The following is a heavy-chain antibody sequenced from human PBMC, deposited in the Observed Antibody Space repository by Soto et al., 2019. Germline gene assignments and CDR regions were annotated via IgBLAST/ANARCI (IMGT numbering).Heavy chain of an antibody. CDR3: ARFNWYFDL. CDR2: IYYSGST. V-gene: IGHV4-59*08. Sequence: SETPSITCTVHGCSISSSYWSWIRQPPGKGLEWIGYIYYSGSTNYNPSLKSRVTISVDTSKNQFSLKLSSVTAADTAVYYCARFNWYFDLWGRGTLVTVS. CDR1: GCSISSSY. J-gene: IGHJ2*01.